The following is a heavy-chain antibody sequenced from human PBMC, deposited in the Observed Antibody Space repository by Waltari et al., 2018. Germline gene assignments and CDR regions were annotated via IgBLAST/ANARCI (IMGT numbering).Heavy chain of an antibody. V-gene: IGHV1-8*01. CDR3: ARGFASAHYYGSGSYDDY. D-gene: IGHD3-10*01. CDR1: GYTFTSYD. J-gene: IGHJ4*02. Sequence: QVQLVQSGAEVKKPGASVKVSCKASGYTFTSYDINWVRQATGQGLEWMGWMNPNSGNKGYAQKFQGRVTMTRNTSISTAYMELSSLRSEDTAVYYCARGFASAHYYGSGSYDDYWGQGTLVTVSS. CDR2: MNPNSGNK.